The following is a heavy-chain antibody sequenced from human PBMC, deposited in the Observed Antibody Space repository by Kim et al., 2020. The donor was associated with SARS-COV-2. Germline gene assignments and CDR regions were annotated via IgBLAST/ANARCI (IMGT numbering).Heavy chain of an antibody. J-gene: IGHJ4*02. Sequence: GGSLRISCAASGFTFSSYSMNWVRQAPGKGLEWVSSISSSSSYIYYADSVKGRFTISRDNAKNSLYLQMNSLRAEDTAVYYCARDEGYCSSTSCYPGFSDYWGQGTLVTVSS. CDR1: GFTFSSYS. CDR3: ARDEGYCSSTSCYPGFSDY. CDR2: ISSSSSYI. D-gene: IGHD2-2*01. V-gene: IGHV3-21*01.